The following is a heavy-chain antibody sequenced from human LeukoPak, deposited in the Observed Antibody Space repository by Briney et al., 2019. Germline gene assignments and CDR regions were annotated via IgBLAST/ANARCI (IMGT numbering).Heavy chain of an antibody. V-gene: IGHV3-30*02. CDR1: GFTFSSYG. CDR3: AKVNWCSASCADA. D-gene: IGHD2-2*01. Sequence: GGSLRLSCAASGFTFSSYGMHWVRQAPGKGLEWVAFIRYDGSNKYYADSVKGRFTISRDNSKNTLSLQMNSLRAEDTAVYYCAKVNWCSASCADAWGQGTLVTVSS. CDR2: IRYDGSNK. J-gene: IGHJ4*02.